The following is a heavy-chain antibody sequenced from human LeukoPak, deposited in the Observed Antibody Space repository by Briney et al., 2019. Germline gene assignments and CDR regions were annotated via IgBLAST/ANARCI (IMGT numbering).Heavy chain of an antibody. CDR3: ARDLELAAAGNWFDP. D-gene: IGHD6-13*01. J-gene: IGHJ5*02. V-gene: IGHV1-69*13. CDR2: IIPIFGTA. Sequence: SVKVSCKASGGTFSSYAISWVRQAPGQGLEWMGGIIPIFGTANYAQKFQGRVTITADESASTAYMELSSLRSEDTAVYYCARDLELAAAGNWFDPWGQGTLVTVSS. CDR1: GGTFSSYA.